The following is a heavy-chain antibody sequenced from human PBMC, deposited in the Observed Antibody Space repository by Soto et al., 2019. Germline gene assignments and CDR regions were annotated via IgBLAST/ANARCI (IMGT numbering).Heavy chain of an antibody. CDR1: GGSISSGGYY. CDR3: AREPRGVTTPDY. D-gene: IGHD4-17*01. V-gene: IGHV4-31*03. J-gene: IGHJ4*02. Sequence: SETLSLTCTVSGGSISSGGYYWSWIRQHPGKGLEWIGYIYYSGSTYYNPSLKSRVTISVDTSKNQFSLKLSSVTAADTAVYYCAREPRGVTTPDYWGQGTLVTVSS. CDR2: IYYSGST.